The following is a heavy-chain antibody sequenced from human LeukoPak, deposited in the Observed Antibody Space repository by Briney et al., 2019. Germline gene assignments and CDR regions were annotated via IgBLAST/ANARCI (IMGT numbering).Heavy chain of an antibody. V-gene: IGHV4-59*01. CDR1: GGSISSYY. CDR2: IYYSGYT. CDR3: ARGTLYRGWSYYLDF. J-gene: IGHJ4*02. D-gene: IGHD6-19*01. Sequence: SETLSLTCTVSGGSISSYYWSWIRQPPGKGLEWIGYIYYSGYTNYNPSLKSRVTISVDTSKNQFSLTLSSVTAADTAVYYCARGTLYRGWSYYLDFWGQGSQVTVSS.